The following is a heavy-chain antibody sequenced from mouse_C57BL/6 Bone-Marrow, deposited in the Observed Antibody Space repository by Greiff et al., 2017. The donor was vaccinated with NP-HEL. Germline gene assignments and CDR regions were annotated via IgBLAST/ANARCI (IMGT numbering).Heavy chain of an antibody. CDR3: ATAAWFAY. Sequence: VQLQQPGAELVKPGASVKVSCKASGYTFTSYWMHWVKQRPGQGLEWIGRIHPSDSDTNYNQKFKGKATLTVDQSSSTAYVQLSSLTSEDSAVYYCATAAWFAYWGQGTLVTVSA. CDR1: GYTFTSYW. J-gene: IGHJ3*01. CDR2: IHPSDSDT. D-gene: IGHD1-2*01. V-gene: IGHV1-74*01.